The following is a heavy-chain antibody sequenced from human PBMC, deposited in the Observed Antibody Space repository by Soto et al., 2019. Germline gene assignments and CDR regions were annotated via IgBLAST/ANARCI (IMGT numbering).Heavy chain of an antibody. V-gene: IGHV3-30*03. Sequence: GGSLRLSCAASGFTFSSYGMHWVRQAPGKGLEWVAVISYDGSNKYYADSVKGRFTISRHNSKNTLYLQMNSLRAEGTAVYYCARGILEWLLSPGTYYMDVWGKGTTVTVSS. CDR2: ISYDGSNK. J-gene: IGHJ6*03. CDR3: ARGILEWLLSPGTYYMDV. D-gene: IGHD3-3*01. CDR1: GFTFSSYG.